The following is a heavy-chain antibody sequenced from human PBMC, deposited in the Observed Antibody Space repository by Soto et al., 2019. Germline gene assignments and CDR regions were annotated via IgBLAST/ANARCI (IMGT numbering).Heavy chain of an antibody. CDR2: INHRGNS. D-gene: IGHD2-2*01. Sequence: QAQLQQWGAGLVKPSETLSLTCAVYGGSFSGYYWSWIRQPPGEGLVWIGEINHRGNSNYNPSLKSRVTISVDTSKNQFSLKLSSVTAADTAVYFWARLCSSARWDWFDSWGQGSLVTVS. V-gene: IGHV4-34*01. J-gene: IGHJ5*01. CDR3: ARLCSSARWDWFDS. CDR1: GGSFSGYY.